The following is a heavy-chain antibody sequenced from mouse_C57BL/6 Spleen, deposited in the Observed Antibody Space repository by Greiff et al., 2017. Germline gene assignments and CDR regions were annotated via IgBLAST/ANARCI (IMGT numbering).Heavy chain of an antibody. J-gene: IGHJ4*01. V-gene: IGHV14-4*01. CDR2: IDPENGDT. CDR1: GFNIKDDS. Sequence: VQLQQSGAELVRPGASVKLSCTASGFNIKDDSMHWVKQRPEQGLEWIGWIDPENGDTESASKFQGKATITAATSSNTAYLQLSSLTSEDTAVYYCTTINTNRVYGMDYWGQGTSVTVSS. D-gene: IGHD1-1*01. CDR3: TTINTNRVYGMDY.